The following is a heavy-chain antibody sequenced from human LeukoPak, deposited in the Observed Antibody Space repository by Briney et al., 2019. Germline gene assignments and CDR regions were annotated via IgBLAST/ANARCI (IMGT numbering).Heavy chain of an antibody. CDR2: IIPILGIA. Sequence: GASVKVSCKASGGTFSSYAISWVRQAPGQGLEWMGRIIPILGIANYAQKFQGRVTITADKSTSTAYMELSSLRSEDTAVYYCARDFSLYCGGDCPPDAFDIWGQGTMVTVSS. CDR1: GGTFSSYA. D-gene: IGHD2-21*02. J-gene: IGHJ3*02. V-gene: IGHV1-69*04. CDR3: ARDFSLYCGGDCPPDAFDI.